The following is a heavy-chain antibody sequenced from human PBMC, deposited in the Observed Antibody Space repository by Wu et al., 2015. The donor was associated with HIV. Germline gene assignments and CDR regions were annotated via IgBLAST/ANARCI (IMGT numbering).Heavy chain of an antibody. CDR1: GYTXPXQY. V-gene: IGHV1-2*02. D-gene: IGHD5-18*01. J-gene: IGHJ6*03. Sequence: VQSRTEVKKPGASVRISCRAFGYTXPXQYPWVRQAPGQGLEWMGWINPDSGGTNYAEKFQDRVTMTGDTSINTAYMELRGLRSDDTAVYYCARVAIQIYLGSEKNYMDVWGKGTTVTVSS. CDR2: INPDSGGT. CDR3: ARVAIQIYLGSEKNYMDV.